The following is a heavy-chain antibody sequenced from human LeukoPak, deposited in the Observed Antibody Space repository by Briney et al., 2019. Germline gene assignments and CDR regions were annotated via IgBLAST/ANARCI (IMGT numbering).Heavy chain of an antibody. D-gene: IGHD5-24*01. J-gene: IGHJ4*02. CDR3: ARDEGDGYKYDY. CDR1: GGTFSSYG. CDR2: IIPIVGIS. Sequence: ASVKVSCKASGGTFSSYGISWVRQAPGQGLEWMGRIIPIVGISNSAQKFQGRVTITADKSTRTAYMELNSLRSEDTAVYYCARDEGDGYKYDYWGQGTLVTVSS. V-gene: IGHV1-69*04.